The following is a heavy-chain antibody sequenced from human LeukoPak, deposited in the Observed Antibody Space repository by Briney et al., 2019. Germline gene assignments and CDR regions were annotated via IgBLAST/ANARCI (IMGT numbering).Heavy chain of an antibody. CDR3: ARVPRSLSSTGWSDY. V-gene: IGHV4-59*01. Sequence: SETLSLTCSVSGGSISNSYWTWIRQPPGQGLESIGYIYDSGSTNYNPSLKSRVTISIDTSKNQFSPRLSSVTAADTAVYYCARVPRSLSSTGWSDYWGQGTLVTVSS. J-gene: IGHJ4*02. D-gene: IGHD6-19*01. CDR1: GGSISNSY. CDR2: IYDSGST.